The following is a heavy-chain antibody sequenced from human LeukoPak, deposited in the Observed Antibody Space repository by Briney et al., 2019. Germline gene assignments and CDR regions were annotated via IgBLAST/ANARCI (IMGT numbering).Heavy chain of an antibody. CDR2: IYRSGST. CDR3: ARTLLGKGNYFDF. V-gene: IGHV3-53*01. CDR1: EFTVSSNY. J-gene: IGHJ4*02. Sequence: PGGSLRLSCAASEFTVSSNYMSWVRQAPGKGLEWVSIIYRSGSTYYADSVKGRFTISRDNSNNTAFLHMNSLRVEDTAVYYCARTLLGKGNYFDFWGQGTLAIVSS. D-gene: IGHD7-27*01.